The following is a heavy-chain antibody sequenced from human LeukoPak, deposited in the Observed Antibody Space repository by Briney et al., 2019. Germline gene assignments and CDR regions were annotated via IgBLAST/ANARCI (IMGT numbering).Heavy chain of an antibody. Sequence: ASVKVSCKASGYTFTGYFLHWVRRAPGQGLEWMGWINPNSGGTYYTQRFQGRVTTTRDTSISTAYMELSSLRSDGTAVYYCARAQSLTAPAGTFANSWGQGTLVTVSS. D-gene: IGHD6-13*01. CDR1: GYTFTGYF. CDR2: INPNSGGT. V-gene: IGHV1-2*02. J-gene: IGHJ4*02. CDR3: ARAQSLTAPAGTFANS.